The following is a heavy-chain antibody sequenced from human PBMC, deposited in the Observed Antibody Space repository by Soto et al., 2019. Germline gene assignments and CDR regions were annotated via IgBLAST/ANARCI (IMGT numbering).Heavy chain of an antibody. CDR3: ARGSVTTYYYYGLDV. V-gene: IGHV3-23*01. D-gene: IGHD4-17*01. J-gene: IGHJ6*02. CDR1: GFTVSSYA. Sequence: PGWCLRLSCAASGFTVSSYAMSWVRQAPGKGLEWVSSITGSGGSTYSADFVKGRFTISRDNSKNTLYLQMNSLRADDTAVYYCARGSVTTYYYYGLDVWGQGTTVTVSS. CDR2: ITGSGGST.